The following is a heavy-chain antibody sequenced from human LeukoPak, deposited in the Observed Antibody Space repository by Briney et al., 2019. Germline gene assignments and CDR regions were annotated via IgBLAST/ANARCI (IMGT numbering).Heavy chain of an antibody. Sequence: PSETLSLTCTVSGGSISSSGYYWGWIRQPPGKGLEWIGSIYYSGSTYYNPSLKSRVTISVDTSKNQFSLKLSSVTAADTAVYYCARSERYYYDTKDDFDIWGQGTMVTVSS. CDR1: GGSISSSGYY. CDR2: IYYSGST. V-gene: IGHV4-39*01. D-gene: IGHD3-22*01. CDR3: ARSERYYYDTKDDFDI. J-gene: IGHJ3*02.